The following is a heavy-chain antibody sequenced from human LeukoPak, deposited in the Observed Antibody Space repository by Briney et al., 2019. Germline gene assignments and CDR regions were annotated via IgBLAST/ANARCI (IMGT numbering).Heavy chain of an antibody. Sequence: GGSLRLSCAASGFTFSDYYMSWIRQAPGKGLEWVSFISSGAASIYYAASVKGGFTYSRDNAKNSSSLQMTIMRAEATAVYYCARHELLNFYYGMDFWGQGTTVIVS. D-gene: IGHD1-7*01. CDR2: ISSGAASI. CDR1: GFTFSDYY. V-gene: IGHV3-11*01. J-gene: IGHJ6*02. CDR3: ARHELLNFYYGMDF.